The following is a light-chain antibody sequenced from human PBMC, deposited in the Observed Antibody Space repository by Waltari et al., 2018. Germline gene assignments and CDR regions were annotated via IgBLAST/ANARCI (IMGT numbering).Light chain of an antibody. Sequence: EIVLTQSPATLSLSPGERATLSCRASQSVSSYLAWYQQKPGQAPRLLIYDASNRATGIPARFSGSGSGTDFTLTISSLEPEDFAVYYCQQRSNFGYTFGQGTKLEIK. CDR2: DAS. V-gene: IGKV3-11*01. J-gene: IGKJ2*01. CDR3: QQRSNFGYT. CDR1: QSVSSY.